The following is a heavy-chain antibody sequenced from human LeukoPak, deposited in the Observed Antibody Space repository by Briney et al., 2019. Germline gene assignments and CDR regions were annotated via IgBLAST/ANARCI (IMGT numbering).Heavy chain of an antibody. CDR1: GYTFTSYA. V-gene: IGHV1-69*13. J-gene: IGHJ4*02. D-gene: IGHD3-22*01. Sequence: GASVKVSCKASGYTFTSYAMHWVRQAPGQGLEWMGGIIPIFGTANYAQKFQGRVTITADESTSTAYMELSSLRSEDTAVYYCAKSLQEYYYDSSGLPDYWGQGTLVTVSS. CDR2: IIPIFGTA. CDR3: AKSLQEYYYDSSGLPDY.